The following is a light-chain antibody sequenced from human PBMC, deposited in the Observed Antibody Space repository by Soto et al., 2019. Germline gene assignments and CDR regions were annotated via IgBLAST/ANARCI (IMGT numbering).Light chain of an antibody. CDR3: QQYGYLVT. CDR2: GAS. J-gene: IGKJ4*01. V-gene: IGKV3-20*01. Sequence: EIVLTQSPGTLSWSAGERATLSCGASQSITNNYLAWYQQKPGRAHRLLIYGASSRATGIPDRFSGGGSGTDSTLTISRLEPEDFAMYYCQQYGYLVTFGGGTKVDIK. CDR1: QSITNNY.